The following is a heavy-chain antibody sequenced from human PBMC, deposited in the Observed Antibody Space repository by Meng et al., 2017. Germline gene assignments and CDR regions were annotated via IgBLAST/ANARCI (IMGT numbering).Heavy chain of an antibody. Sequence: GSLRLSCAVSGYSISSGYYWGWIRQPPGKGLEWIGSIYHSGSTYYNPSLKSRVTISVDTSKNQFSLKLSSVTAADTAVYYCARLGVLWLGELLSEFDYWGQGTLVTVSS. CDR1: GYSISSGYY. CDR2: IYHSGST. V-gene: IGHV4-38-2*01. CDR3: ARLGVLWLGELLSEFDY. J-gene: IGHJ4*02. D-gene: IGHD3-10*01.